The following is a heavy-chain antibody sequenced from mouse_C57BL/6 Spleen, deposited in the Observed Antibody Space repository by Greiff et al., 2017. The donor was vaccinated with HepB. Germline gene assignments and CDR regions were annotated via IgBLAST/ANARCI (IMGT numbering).Heavy chain of an antibody. CDR1: GFSLSTFGMG. CDR3: ARIPSTVVARPSYFDY. D-gene: IGHD1-1*01. Sequence: QVQLKESGPGILQPSQTLSLTCSFSGFSLSTFGMGVGWIRQPSGKGLEWLAHIWWDDDKYYNPALKSRLTISKDTSKNQVFLKIANVDTADTATYYCARIPSTVVARPSYFDYWGQGTTLTVSS. CDR2: IWWDDDK. J-gene: IGHJ2*01. V-gene: IGHV8-8*01.